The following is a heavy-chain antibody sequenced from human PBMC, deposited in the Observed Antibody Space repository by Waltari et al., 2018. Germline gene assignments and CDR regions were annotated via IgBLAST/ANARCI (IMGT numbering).Heavy chain of an antibody. V-gene: IGHV4-59*01. CDR1: GGSISSYY. Sequence: QVQLQESGPGLVKPSETLSLTCTVSGGSISSYYWSWIRQPPGKGLEWIGYIYYSGSTNYNPALKSRVTISVDTSKNQFSLKLSSVTAADTAVYYCARVVRHYDSLTGYYTPYFDYWGQGTLVTVSS. J-gene: IGHJ4*02. CDR3: ARVVRHYDSLTGYYTPYFDY. CDR2: IYYSGST. D-gene: IGHD3-9*01.